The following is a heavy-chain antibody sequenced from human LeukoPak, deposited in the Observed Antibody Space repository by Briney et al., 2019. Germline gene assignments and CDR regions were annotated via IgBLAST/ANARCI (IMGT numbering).Heavy chain of an antibody. CDR2: ISYDGITK. V-gene: IGHV3-30*14. J-gene: IGHJ2*01. Sequence: GGSLTLSCAASGFTFSTYAIHGVRQAPGRGLEWVAYISYDGITKYYAGSVKGRFTISRDNSENILYIQMNSLRVEDTAVYYCARDAGAVAGTTYWYFDLWGRGTLVIVSS. CDR3: ARDAGAVAGTTYWYFDL. CDR1: GFTFSTYA. D-gene: IGHD6-19*01.